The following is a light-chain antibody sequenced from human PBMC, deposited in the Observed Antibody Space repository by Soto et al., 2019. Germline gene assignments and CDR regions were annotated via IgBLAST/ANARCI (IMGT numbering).Light chain of an antibody. J-gene: IGKJ5*01. V-gene: IGKV1-9*01. CDR3: QQLKSYVT. CDR2: GAT. CDR1: QGISNY. Sequence: IQMTHSPSSLSASVGDRVTITCRASQGISNYLAWYQQKPGKTPRLLIYGATTLQSGVPSRFSGSGSGTDFALTISSLQPEDFATYYCQQLKSYVTCGQGTRLDIK.